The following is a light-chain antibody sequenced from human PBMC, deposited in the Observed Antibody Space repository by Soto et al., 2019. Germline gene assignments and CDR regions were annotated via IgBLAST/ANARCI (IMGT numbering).Light chain of an antibody. V-gene: IGLV2-14*01. J-gene: IGLJ1*01. CDR2: DVS. CDR1: SSDVGGYNY. Sequence: QSALTRPGSVCRSRGQSITLSCTGTSSDVGGYNYVSWYQQHPGKAPKLMIYDVSNRPSGVSNRFSGSKSGNTASLTISGLQAEDEADYYCNSYTSSSTLNYVFGTGTKVTVL. CDR3: NSYTSSSTLNYV.